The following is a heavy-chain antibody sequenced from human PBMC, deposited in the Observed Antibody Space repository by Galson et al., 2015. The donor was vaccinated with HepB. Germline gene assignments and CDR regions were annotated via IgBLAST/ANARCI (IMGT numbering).Heavy chain of an antibody. D-gene: IGHD1-26*01. CDR1: GGSLGGHY. J-gene: IGHJ4*02. Sequence: SETLSLTCVVSGGSLGGHYWSWIRQSPGKGLQWLGEVNHGGTTKYNPSLQSRITVSIDTPKNLFSLTLKSVTAADTALYYCARSRSGMYRLIDFDSWGQGTLVTVSS. CDR2: VNHGGTT. V-gene: IGHV4-34*01. CDR3: ARSRSGMYRLIDFDS.